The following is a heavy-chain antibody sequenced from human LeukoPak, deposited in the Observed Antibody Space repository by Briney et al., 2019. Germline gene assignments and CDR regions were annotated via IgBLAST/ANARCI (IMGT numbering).Heavy chain of an antibody. D-gene: IGHD2-2*01. V-gene: IGHV1-69*13. J-gene: IGHJ5*02. CDR2: IIPIFGTA. CDR3: ARDSAGYCSSTSCPPGHWFDP. CDR1: GGTLSSYA. Sequence: SVKVSCKASGGTLSSYAISWVRQAPGQGLEWMGGIIPIFGTANYAQKFQGRVTITADESTSTAYMELSSLRSEDTAVYYCARDSAGYCSSTSCPPGHWFDPWGQGTLVTVSS.